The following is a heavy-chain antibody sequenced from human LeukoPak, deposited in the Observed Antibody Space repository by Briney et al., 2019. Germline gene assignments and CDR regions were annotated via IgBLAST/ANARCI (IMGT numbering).Heavy chain of an antibody. V-gene: IGHV1-2*02. CDR1: GYTFTGYY. J-gene: IGHJ4*02. D-gene: IGHD2-8*01. CDR3: AREIMDIVLMVYAIGRGYFDY. CDR2: INPNSGGT. Sequence: ASVKVSCKASGYTFTGYYMHWVRQAPGQGLEWMGWINPNSGGTNYAQKFQGRVTMTRDTSISTAYMELSRLRSDDTAVYYCAREIMDIVLMVYAIGRGYFDYWGQGTLVTVSS.